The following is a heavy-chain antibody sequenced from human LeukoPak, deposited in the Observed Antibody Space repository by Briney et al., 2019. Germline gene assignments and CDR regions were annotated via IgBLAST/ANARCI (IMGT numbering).Heavy chain of an antibody. D-gene: IGHD6-19*01. CDR3: AKGXQXXVSXYFDY. CDR2: IRYDGSNK. V-gene: IGHV3-30*02. CDR1: GFTFSSYG. Sequence: GGSLRLSCAASGFTFSSYGMHWVRQAPGKGLEWVAFIRYDGSNKYYADSVKGRFTISRDNSKNTMYLQMNSLRAEDTAVYYCAKGXQXXVSXYFDYWGQXTXXTVX. J-gene: IGHJ4*02.